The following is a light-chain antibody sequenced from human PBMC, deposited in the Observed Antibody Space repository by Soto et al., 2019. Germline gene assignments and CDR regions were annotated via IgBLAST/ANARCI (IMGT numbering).Light chain of an antibody. V-gene: IGLV6-57*04. Sequence: NFMLTQPHSVSESPGKTVTISCTRSSGSIDSNYVQWYQQRPGSAPTTVIYEDRQRPSGVPGRFSGSIDRSSNSASLSISGLKTEDEADYYCQCYDGTNHRVFGGGTQLTVL. CDR1: SGSIDSNY. CDR2: EDR. CDR3: QCYDGTNHRV. J-gene: IGLJ7*01.